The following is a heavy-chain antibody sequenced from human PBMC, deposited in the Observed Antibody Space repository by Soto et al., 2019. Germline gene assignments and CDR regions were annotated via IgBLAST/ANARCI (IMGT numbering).Heavy chain of an antibody. D-gene: IGHD6-19*01. CDR3: ARVSGWYFLDY. J-gene: IGHJ4*02. CDR2: INAGNGNT. Sequence: QVRLVQSGAEEKKPGASVKVSCKASGYTFTSYAMHLVRQAPGQRLEWMGWINAGNGNTKYSQKFQGRVTFTRDTSASTAYMELSSLRSEDTAVYYCARVSGWYFLDYWGQGTLVTVSS. CDR1: GYTFTSYA. V-gene: IGHV1-3*05.